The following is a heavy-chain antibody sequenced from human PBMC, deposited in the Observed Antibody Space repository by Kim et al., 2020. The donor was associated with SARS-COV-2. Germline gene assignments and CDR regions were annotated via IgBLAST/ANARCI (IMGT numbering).Heavy chain of an antibody. Sequence: ASVKVSCKASGYTFSSYDINWVRQATVQGLEWMGWMNPNSGNTGYAQKFQGRVTTTRNTSISTAYMELSSLRSEDTAVYYCARGPHYGSGSSYFDYWGQGTLVTVSS. V-gene: IGHV1-8*01. CDR3: ARGPHYGSGSSYFDY. CDR1: GYTFSSYD. CDR2: MNPNSGNT. J-gene: IGHJ4*02. D-gene: IGHD3-10*01.